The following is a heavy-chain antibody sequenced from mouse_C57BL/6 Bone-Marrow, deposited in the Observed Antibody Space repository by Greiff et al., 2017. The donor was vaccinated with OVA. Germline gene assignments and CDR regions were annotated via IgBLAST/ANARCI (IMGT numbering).Heavy chain of an antibody. D-gene: IGHD2-14*01. J-gene: IGHJ3*01. V-gene: IGHV7-1*01. CDR3: ARDEVLGTWFAY. Sequence: EVNVVESGGGLVQSGRSLRLSCATSGFTFSDFYMEWVRQAPGKGLEWIAASRNKANEYTTEYSASVKGRFIVSRDTSQSILYLQMNALRAEDTAIYYCARDEVLGTWFAYWGQGTLVTVSA. CDR1: GFTFSDFY. CDR2: SRNKANEYTT.